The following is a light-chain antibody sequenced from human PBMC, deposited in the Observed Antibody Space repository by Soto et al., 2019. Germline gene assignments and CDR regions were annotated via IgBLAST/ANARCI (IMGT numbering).Light chain of an antibody. CDR2: WAS. J-gene: IGKJ1*01. Sequence: DIVMTQSPDSLAVSLGERATFNCKSSQSILDRSKNKYYLAWYQQKSGQPPKLLIYWASLREPGVPDRVTGSGSGTDFTLNISSLQAEDVAVYYCQQYFTSPWTFGQGTKVEI. V-gene: IGKV4-1*01. CDR1: QSILDRSKNKYY. CDR3: QQYFTSPWT.